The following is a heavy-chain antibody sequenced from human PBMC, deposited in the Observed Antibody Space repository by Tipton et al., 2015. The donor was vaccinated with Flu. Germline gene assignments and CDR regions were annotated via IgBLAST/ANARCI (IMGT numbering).Heavy chain of an antibody. Sequence: SLRLSCAASGFTFSSYSMNWVRQAPGKGLEWVSSISSSSSYIYYADSVKGRFTISRDNSKNTLYLQMNSLRAEDTAVYYCARVSSGSYYAFGYWGQGTLVTVSS. D-gene: IGHD1-26*01. CDR3: ARVSSGSYYAFGY. J-gene: IGHJ4*02. CDR1: GFTFSSYS. V-gene: IGHV3-21*01. CDR2: ISSSSSYI.